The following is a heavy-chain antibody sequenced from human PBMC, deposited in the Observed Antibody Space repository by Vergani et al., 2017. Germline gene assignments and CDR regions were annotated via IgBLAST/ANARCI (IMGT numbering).Heavy chain of an antibody. CDR1: GVSISSSSYY. CDR2: IYYSGST. CDR3: ASQTVSGYDLWSGVYNQPYYFDY. J-gene: IGHJ4*02. D-gene: IGHD3-3*01. Sequence: QLQLQESGPGLVKPSDTLSLTCTVSGVSISSSSYYWGWIRQPPGKGLSWIGSIYYSGSTYCNPSLTSRVTISVTTSTKQFSLKLSSVTAADTAVYYCASQTVSGYDLWSGVYNQPYYFDYWGQGTLVTVSS. V-gene: IGHV4-39*01.